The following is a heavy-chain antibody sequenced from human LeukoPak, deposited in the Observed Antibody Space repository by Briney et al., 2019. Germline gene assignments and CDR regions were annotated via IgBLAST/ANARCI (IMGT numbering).Heavy chain of an antibody. J-gene: IGHJ5*02. Sequence: GGSLRLSCAASGFTFSSYSMNWVRQAPGKGLEWVSYISSSSSTIYYADSVKGRFTISRDNSKNTLYLQMNSLRAEDTAVYHCARAGGYYYDSSGYYPNWFDPWGQGTLVTVSS. V-gene: IGHV3-48*01. CDR1: GFTFSSYS. D-gene: IGHD3-22*01. CDR3: ARAGGYYYDSSGYYPNWFDP. CDR2: ISSSSSTI.